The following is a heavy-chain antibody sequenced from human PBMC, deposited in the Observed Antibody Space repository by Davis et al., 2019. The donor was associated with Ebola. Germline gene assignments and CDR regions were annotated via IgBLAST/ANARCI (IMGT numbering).Heavy chain of an antibody. CDR2: MNPNSGNT. CDR3: ARGGQEMATIRY. Sequence: ASVKVSCKASGYTFTSYDINWVRQATGQGLEWMGWMNPNSGNTGYAQKFQGRVTMTRNTSISTAYMELSSLRSEDTAVYYCARGGQEMATIRYWGQGTLVTVSS. CDR1: GYTFTSYD. V-gene: IGHV1-8*01. D-gene: IGHD5-24*01. J-gene: IGHJ4*02.